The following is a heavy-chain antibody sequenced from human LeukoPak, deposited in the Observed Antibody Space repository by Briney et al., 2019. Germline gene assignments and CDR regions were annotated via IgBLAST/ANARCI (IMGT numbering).Heavy chain of an antibody. V-gene: IGHV4-59*01. CDR1: GGSISTYY. D-gene: IGHD3-10*01. J-gene: IGHJ4*02. Sequence: SEPVSLTCTVSGGSISTYYWSWTRQPPGKGLEWIGYIYYSRNTNCSPSLKSRVTISIDTSKNQFSLKLSSVTAADTAVYYCARVGSGSFDYWGQGTLASVSS. CDR3: ARVGSGSFDY. CDR2: IYYSRNT.